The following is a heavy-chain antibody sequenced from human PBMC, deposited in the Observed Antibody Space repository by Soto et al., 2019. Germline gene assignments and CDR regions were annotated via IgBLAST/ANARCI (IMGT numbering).Heavy chain of an antibody. CDR1: GGAFTNDI. V-gene: IGHV1-69*08. CDR3: ARDSPIGSTFSGYDAIDY. CDR2: IIPLLDIT. Sequence: QVQLVQSGAEVKKPGSSVKVSCKASGGAFTNDIITWVRQAPGQGLEWMGRIIPLLDITNYAQKFQGRVTITADKSTSTASIELNSLISEDTAVYYCARDSPIGSTFSGYDAIDYWGQGTLVTVSS. D-gene: IGHD5-12*01. J-gene: IGHJ4*02.